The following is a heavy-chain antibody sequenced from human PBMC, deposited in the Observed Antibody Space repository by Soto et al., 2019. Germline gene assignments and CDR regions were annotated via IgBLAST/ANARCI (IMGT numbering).Heavy chain of an antibody. CDR3: ASLGAVAGIYYYYGMDV. J-gene: IGHJ6*02. D-gene: IGHD6-19*01. V-gene: IGHV4-39*07. CDR2: INHSGST. CDR1: GGSISNRSYV. Sequence: PSETLSLTCTVSGGSISNRSYVWGWIRQPPGKGLEWIGKINHSGSTNYNPSLKSRVTISVDTSKNQFSLKLSSVTAADTAVYYCASLGAVAGIYYYYGMDVWGQGTTVTVSS.